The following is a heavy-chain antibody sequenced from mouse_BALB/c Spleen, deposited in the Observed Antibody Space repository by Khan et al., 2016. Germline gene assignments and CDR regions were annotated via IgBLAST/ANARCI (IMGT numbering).Heavy chain of an antibody. Sequence: EVQLVESGPDLVKPSQSLSLTCTVTGFSITSDYSWHWIRQFPGNKLEWMGYIHYSGSTNSHPSLKSRISITRDTSKNQFFLQLNSVTTEDTATFYCARDYDGGAPWFAYWGQGTLVTVSA. CDR1: GFSITSDYS. D-gene: IGHD2-4*01. J-gene: IGHJ3*01. CDR3: ARDYDGGAPWFAY. CDR2: IHYSGST. V-gene: IGHV3-1*02.